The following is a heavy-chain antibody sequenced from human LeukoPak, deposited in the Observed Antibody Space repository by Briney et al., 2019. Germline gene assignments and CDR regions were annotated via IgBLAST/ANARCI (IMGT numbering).Heavy chain of an antibody. CDR1: GGSISRYY. CDR3: ARRTPLTYWFDP. Sequence: SETLSLTCTVSGGSISRYYWSWLRQPPGKGLEWIGYFYYSGSTNYNPSLKSRVTISVDTSKNQFSLKLSSVTAADTAVYYCARRTPLTYWFDPWGQGTLVTVSS. CDR2: FYYSGST. V-gene: IGHV4-59*01. J-gene: IGHJ5*02.